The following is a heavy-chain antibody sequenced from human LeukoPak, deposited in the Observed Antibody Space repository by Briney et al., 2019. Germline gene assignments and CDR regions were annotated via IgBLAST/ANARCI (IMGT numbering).Heavy chain of an antibody. CDR2: IKQDGNEK. J-gene: IGHJ4*02. CDR1: GFTFSSYW. V-gene: IGHV3-7*02. CDR3: ARGPYSSNWYVDY. D-gene: IGHD6-13*01. Sequence: PGGSLRLSCAASGFTFSSYWMSWVRQAPGKGLEWVANIKQDGNEKYYVDSVKGRFTISRDNAKNSLYLQMNSLRAEDTAVYYCARGPYSSNWYVDYWGQGTLVTVAS.